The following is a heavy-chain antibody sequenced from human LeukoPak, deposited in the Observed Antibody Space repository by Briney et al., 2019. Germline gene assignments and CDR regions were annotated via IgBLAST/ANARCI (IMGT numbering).Heavy chain of an antibody. V-gene: IGHV3-33*01. CDR2: IWYDGSNK. J-gene: IGHJ4*02. Sequence: GGSLRLSCAASGFTFSSYGMHWVRQAPGKGLEWVAVIWYDGSNKYYADSVKGRFTISRDNSKNTLYLQMNSLRAEDTALYYCARDGSGNYRYYFDYWGQGTLVTVSS. CDR1: GFTFSSYG. CDR3: ARDGSGNYRYYFDY. D-gene: IGHD3-10*01.